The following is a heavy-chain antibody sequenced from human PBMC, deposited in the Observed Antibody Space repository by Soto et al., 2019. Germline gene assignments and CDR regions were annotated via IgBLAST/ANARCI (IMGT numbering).Heavy chain of an antibody. V-gene: IGHV3-72*01. CDR1: GLTFSSYA. J-gene: IGHJ4*02. Sequence: GGSLRLSCAASGLTFSSYAMDWVRQAPGKGLEWVARTRNKANRYTTEYAASVKGRFTISRDDSKNSLYLQMSSLQTEDTAVYYCGRVGDYNFWSGPDYWGQGTLVTVSS. CDR2: TRNKANRYTT. D-gene: IGHD3-3*01. CDR3: GRVGDYNFWSGPDY.